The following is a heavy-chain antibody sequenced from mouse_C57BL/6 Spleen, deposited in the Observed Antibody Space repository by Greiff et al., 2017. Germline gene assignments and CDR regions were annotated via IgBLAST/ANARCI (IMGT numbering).Heavy chain of an antibody. J-gene: IGHJ1*03. V-gene: IGHV6-6*01. CDR3: TRPYGSKGRYFDV. CDR1: GFTFSDAW. CDR2: IRNKANNHAT. D-gene: IGHD1-1*01. Sequence: EVKLVESGGGLVQPGGSMKLSCAASGFTFSDAWMDWVRQSPEKGLEWVAEIRNKANNHATYYAESVKGRFTISRDDSKSSVYLQMNSLRAEDTGIYYCTRPYGSKGRYFDVWGTGTTVTVSS.